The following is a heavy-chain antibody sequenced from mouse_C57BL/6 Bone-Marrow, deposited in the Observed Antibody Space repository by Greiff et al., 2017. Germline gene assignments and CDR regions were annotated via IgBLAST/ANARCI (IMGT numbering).Heavy chain of an antibody. D-gene: IGHD2-10*02. CDR2: INPNNGGT. V-gene: IGHV1-26*01. CDR3: ARSLEGAWFAY. J-gene: IGHJ3*01. Sequence: EVQLQQSGPELVKPGASVKISCKASGYTFTDYYMNWVKQSHGKSLEWIGDINPNNGGTSYNQKFKGKATLTVDKSSSTAYMELRSLTSEDSAVYYCARSLEGAWFAYWGQGTLVTVSA. CDR1: GYTFTDYY.